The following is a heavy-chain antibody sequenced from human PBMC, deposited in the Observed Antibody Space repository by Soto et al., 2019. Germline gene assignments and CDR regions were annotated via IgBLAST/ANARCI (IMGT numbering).Heavy chain of an antibody. CDR2: IYPGDSDT. Sequence: GESLKISCKGSGYSFTSYWIGWVRQMPGKGLEWMGIIYPGDSDTRYSPSFQGQVTISADKSITTAYLQWSSLKASDTAMYYCARAGYEVSRGPLPMGYFDDWGKGTLVTVDS. CDR3: ARAGYEVSRGPLPMGYFDD. J-gene: IGHJ4*02. V-gene: IGHV5-51*01. D-gene: IGHD3-9*01. CDR1: GYSFTSYW.